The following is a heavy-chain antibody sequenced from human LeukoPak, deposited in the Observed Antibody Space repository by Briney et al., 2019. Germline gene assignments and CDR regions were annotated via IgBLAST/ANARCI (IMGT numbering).Heavy chain of an antibody. CDR2: INAHSGGT. V-gene: IGHV1-2*02. Sequence: ASVKGSCKASGYTFTGYYIHWVRQAPGEGLEWMGWINAHSGGTNYAQKFQGRVTMSRDTSITTAYMELSRLRSDDTAVYYCARGEVEMPTTLVTLGYWGQGTLVTVSS. CDR3: ARGEVEMPTTLVTLGY. CDR1: GYTFTGYY. D-gene: IGHD5-24*01. J-gene: IGHJ4*02.